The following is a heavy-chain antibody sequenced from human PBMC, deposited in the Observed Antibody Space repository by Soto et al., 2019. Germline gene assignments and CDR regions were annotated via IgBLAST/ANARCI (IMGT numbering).Heavy chain of an antibody. CDR2: ISYDGSNK. CDR1: GVTFSSYG. V-gene: IGHV3-30*18. J-gene: IGHJ6*02. Sequence: QVQLVESGGGVVQPGRSLRLSCAASGVTFSSYGMHWVRQAPGKGLEWVAVISYDGSNKYYADSVKGRFTISRDNSKNTLYLQMNSLRAEDTAVYYCAKDQQQLVPYYYGMDVWGQGTTVTVSS. CDR3: AKDQQQLVPYYYGMDV. D-gene: IGHD6-13*01.